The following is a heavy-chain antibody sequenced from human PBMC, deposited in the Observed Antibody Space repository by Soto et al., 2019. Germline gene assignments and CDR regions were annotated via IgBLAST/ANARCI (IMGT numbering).Heavy chain of an antibody. Sequence: GASVKVSCKASGGNFSRCGISWVRQAPGQGLEWMGGIIPHFGTTNYALKFKARVTITADESTSTAYMELSSLRFDDTAVYYCTIAREIIGYNCFDPWGKGT. CDR3: TIAREIIGYNCFDP. J-gene: IGHJ5*02. CDR1: GGNFSRCG. D-gene: IGHD3-10*01. V-gene: IGHV1-69*13. CDR2: IIPHFGTT.